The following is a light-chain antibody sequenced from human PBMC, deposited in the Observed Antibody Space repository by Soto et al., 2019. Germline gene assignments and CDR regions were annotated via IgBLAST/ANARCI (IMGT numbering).Light chain of an antibody. CDR2: GAS. CDR1: QSVASNY. J-gene: IGKJ2*01. V-gene: IGKV3-20*01. Sequence: EIVLTQSPGTLSLSPGERATLSGRASQSVASNYLAWYQQKPGQTPRLLIYGASSRATDIPDRFSGSGSGTDFTLNISSLEPEDFAVYYCQQYGISPPYTFGQGTKLEIK. CDR3: QQYGISPPYT.